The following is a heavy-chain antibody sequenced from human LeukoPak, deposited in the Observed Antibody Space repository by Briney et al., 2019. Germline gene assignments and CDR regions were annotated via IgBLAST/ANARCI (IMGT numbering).Heavy chain of an antibody. D-gene: IGHD6-13*01. CDR2: INPSGGST. CDR1: GYTFTSYY. Sequence: ASVKVSCKASGYTFTSYYMHWVRQAPGQGLEWMGIINPSGGSTSYAQKFQGGVTMTRDTSTSTVYMELSSLRSEDTAVYYCAREQLVTRGLDYWGQGTLVTVSS. J-gene: IGHJ4*02. CDR3: AREQLVTRGLDY. V-gene: IGHV1-46*01.